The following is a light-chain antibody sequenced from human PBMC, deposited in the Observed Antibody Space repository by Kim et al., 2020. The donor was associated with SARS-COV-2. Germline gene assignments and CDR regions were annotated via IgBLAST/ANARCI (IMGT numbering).Light chain of an antibody. V-gene: IGKV1-5*03. Sequence: SASIGDKVTITCRARHNIGNSLAWFQQKFGRAPSLLIHKASSLESGVPSRFTGAGSGTEFTLTIASLQPDDFANYYCQQYDSLPWTFGPGTKLEI. J-gene: IGKJ2*02. CDR3: QQYDSLPWT. CDR2: KAS. CDR1: HNIGNS.